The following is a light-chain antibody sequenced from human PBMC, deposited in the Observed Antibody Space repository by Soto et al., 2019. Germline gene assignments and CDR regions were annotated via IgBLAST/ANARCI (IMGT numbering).Light chain of an antibody. V-gene: IGKV1-5*01. CDR3: QQYNSYSPWT. Sequence: DIQMTQSPSTLSASVGDRVTITSRASQSISSWLAWYQQKPGKAPKLLIYDASSLESGVPSRFSGSGSGTEFTLTISSLQPDDFATYYCQQYNSYSPWTFGQGTKVDIK. J-gene: IGKJ1*01. CDR2: DAS. CDR1: QSISSW.